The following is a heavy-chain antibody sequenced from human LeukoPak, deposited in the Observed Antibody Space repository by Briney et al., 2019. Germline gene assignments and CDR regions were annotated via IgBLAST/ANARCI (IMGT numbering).Heavy chain of an antibody. Sequence: WETLSLTCTVSGGSISSYYWSWIRQPAGKGLEWIGRIYTSGSTNYNPSLKSRVTMSVDTSKNQFSLKLSSVTAADTAVYYCARAPYYDYVWGSYRPPWYFDLWGRGTLVTVSS. J-gene: IGHJ2*01. CDR2: IYTSGST. CDR3: ARAPYYDYVWGSYRPPWYFDL. D-gene: IGHD3-16*02. CDR1: GGSISSYY. V-gene: IGHV4-4*07.